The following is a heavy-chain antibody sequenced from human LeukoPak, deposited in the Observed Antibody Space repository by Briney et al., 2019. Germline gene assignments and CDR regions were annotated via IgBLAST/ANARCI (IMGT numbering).Heavy chain of an antibody. Sequence: PSETLSLTCTVSGGSISSYYWSWIRQPPGKGLEWIGYIYYSGTTNYNPSLQSRVTMSVDMSKNQFSLKLSSVTAADTAVYYCVRSTGYSYGFGYFDYWGQGTLVTVSS. J-gene: IGHJ4*02. V-gene: IGHV4-59*01. D-gene: IGHD5-18*01. CDR3: VRSTGYSYGFGYFDY. CDR2: IYYSGTT. CDR1: GGSISSYY.